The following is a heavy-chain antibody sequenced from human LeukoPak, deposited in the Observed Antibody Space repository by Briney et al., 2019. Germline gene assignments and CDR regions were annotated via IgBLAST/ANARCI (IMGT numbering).Heavy chain of an antibody. CDR3: TTELGLSFGVRYFDH. CDR2: IKSKIDGETT. CDR1: GFTFSNAW. V-gene: IGHV3-15*01. Sequence: GGSLRLSCAASGFTFSNAWMSWVRQAPGKGLEWVGHIKSKIDGETTGYAAPVKGRFTISRDDSKNMLYLQMNSLKTEDTAVYYCTTELGLSFGVRYFDHWGQGTSATVSS. J-gene: IGHJ4*02. D-gene: IGHD3-10*01.